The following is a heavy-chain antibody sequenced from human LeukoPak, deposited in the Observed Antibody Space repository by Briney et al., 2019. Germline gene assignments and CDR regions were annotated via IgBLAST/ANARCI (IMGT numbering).Heavy chain of an antibody. CDR3: AKIAVAGYYFYSMDV. CDR1: GFTFINYA. CDR2: IPGSGVST. J-gene: IGHJ6*03. V-gene: IGHV3-23*01. Sequence: GGSLRLSRAASGFTFINYAMSWVRQAPGKGLEWVSTIPGSGVSTYYADSVRGRFTISRDNFRNTLYLQMNSLRAEDTAVYYCAKIAVAGYYFYSMDVWGKGTTVTVSS. D-gene: IGHD6-13*01.